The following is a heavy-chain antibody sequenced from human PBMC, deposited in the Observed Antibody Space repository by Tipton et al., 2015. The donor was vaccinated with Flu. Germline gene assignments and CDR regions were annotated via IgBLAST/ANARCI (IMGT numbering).Heavy chain of an antibody. Sequence: TLSLTCTVSGGSISSYYWSWIRQPPGKGLEWIGYIYYSGSTNYNPSLKGRVTISVDTSKNQFSLKLSSVTAADTAVYYCARDYGATDYWGQGTLVTVSS. CDR2: IYYSGST. CDR3: ARDYGATDY. D-gene: IGHD4-17*01. J-gene: IGHJ4*02. CDR1: GGSISSYY. V-gene: IGHV4-59*01.